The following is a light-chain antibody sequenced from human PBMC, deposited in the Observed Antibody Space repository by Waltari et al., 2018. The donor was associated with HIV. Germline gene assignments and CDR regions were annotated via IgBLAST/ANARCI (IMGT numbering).Light chain of an antibody. CDR1: KGVSRH. V-gene: IGKV3-11*01. CDR3: QQRGTWPLVT. Sequence: EIALTQSPATMSVSPGDRAVLACRASKGVSRHLAGYQQQSGQGPRLLIYETSTRATGTPGRCNGSASATDFVLTITDVELGDVAVYYGQQRGTWPLVTFGGRTKVE. J-gene: IGKJ4*01. CDR2: ETS.